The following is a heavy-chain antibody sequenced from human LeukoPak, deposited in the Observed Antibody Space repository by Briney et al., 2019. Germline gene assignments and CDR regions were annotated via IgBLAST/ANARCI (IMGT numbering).Heavy chain of an antibody. CDR1: GFTFSSYS. Sequence: LGGSLRLSCAASGFTFSSYSMNWVRQAPGKGLEWVSYISSSSSTIYYADSVKGRFTISRDNAKNSLYLQMNSLRAEDTAVYYCVRDYYDSSGYIDYWGQGTLVTVSS. D-gene: IGHD3-22*01. CDR3: VRDYYDSSGYIDY. V-gene: IGHV3-48*01. J-gene: IGHJ4*02. CDR2: ISSSSSTI.